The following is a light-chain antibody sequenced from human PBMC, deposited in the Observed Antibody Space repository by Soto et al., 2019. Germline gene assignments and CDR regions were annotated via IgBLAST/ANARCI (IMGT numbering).Light chain of an antibody. J-gene: IGKJ4*01. V-gene: IGKV2-28*01. CDR3: MQTLLTPLT. CDR2: MAL. Sequence: DIVMTQSPLSLPVTPGESASISCRSSQSLLHSNGYNYLDWYLQKPGQSPQLLFFMALHRASGVPDTFSASGSGTDFTLKISRVEAEDVGVYYCMQTLLTPLTFGGGTTVDIK. CDR1: QSLLHSNGYNY.